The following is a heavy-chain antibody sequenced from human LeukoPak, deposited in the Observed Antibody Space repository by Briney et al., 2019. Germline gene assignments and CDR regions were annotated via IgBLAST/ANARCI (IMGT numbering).Heavy chain of an antibody. J-gene: IGHJ6*04. CDR2: ISAYNGNT. Sequence: ASVKVSCKASGYTFTSYGISWVRQAPGQGLEWMGWISAYNGNTNYAQKLQGRVTMTTDTSTSTAYLELRSLRSDDTAVYYCARDLCRAVSGRCPHGLDVWGKGTTVTISS. CDR3: ARDLCRAVSGRCPHGLDV. CDR1: GYTFTSYG. V-gene: IGHV1-18*01. D-gene: IGHD6-19*01.